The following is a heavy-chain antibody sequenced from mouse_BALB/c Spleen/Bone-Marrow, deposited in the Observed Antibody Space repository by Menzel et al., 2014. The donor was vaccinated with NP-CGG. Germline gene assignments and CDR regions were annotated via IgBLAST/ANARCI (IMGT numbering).Heavy chain of an antibody. V-gene: IGHV5-6*01. CDR3: ARQRDYDYFDY. Sequence: EAMMVESEGDLVKPGGSLTLSCAASGFTFGSYGMPWVRQTPDSRLDRVATISSGGSYAYYPDSVKVRFTISRDNAKNSLYRQMNSLKSEDTAMYYWARQRDYDYFDYWGQGTTLTVSS. CDR1: GFTFGSYG. D-gene: IGHD2-4*01. CDR2: ISSGGSYA. J-gene: IGHJ2*01.